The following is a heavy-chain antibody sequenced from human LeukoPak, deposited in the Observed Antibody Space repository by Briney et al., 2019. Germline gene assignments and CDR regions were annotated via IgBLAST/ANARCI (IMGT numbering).Heavy chain of an antibody. CDR1: GFTFSSYT. CDR2: IWYDGSNK. CDR3: ARDGGAAAGTLDYYYGMDV. V-gene: IGHV3-33*08. J-gene: IGHJ6*02. Sequence: GGSLRLSCAASGFTFSSYTMTWVRQAPGKGLECVAVIWYDGSNKYYADSVKGRFTISRDNSKNTLYLQMNSLRAEDTAVYYCARDGGAAAGTLDYYYGMDVWGQGTTVTVSS. D-gene: IGHD6-13*01.